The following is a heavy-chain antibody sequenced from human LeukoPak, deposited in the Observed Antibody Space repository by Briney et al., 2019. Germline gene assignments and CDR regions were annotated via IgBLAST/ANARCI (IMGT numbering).Heavy chain of an antibody. D-gene: IGHD6-13*01. CDR3: ARVRGEYSSSRFDP. CDR1: GYTFTSYG. V-gene: IGHV1-18*01. J-gene: IGHJ5*02. CDR2: ISPYNGNT. Sequence: ASVKVSCKASGYTFTSYGISWVRQAPGQGLEWMGWISPYNGNTNYAQKLQGRVTMTTDTSTSTAYMELRSLRSDDTAVYYCARVRGEYSSSRFDPWGQGTLVTVSS.